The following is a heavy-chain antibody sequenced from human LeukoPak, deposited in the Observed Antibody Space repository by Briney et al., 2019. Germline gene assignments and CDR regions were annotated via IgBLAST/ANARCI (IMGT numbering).Heavy chain of an antibody. CDR3: ARAGIVATIFRYYYYYGMDV. V-gene: IGHV4-34*12. CDR1: GGSFSGYY. Sequence: SETLSLTCAVYGGSFSGYYWSWIGQPPGKGLEWIGEIIHSGSTNYNPSLRSRVTISVDTSKNQFSLKLSSVTAADTAVYYCARAGIVATIFRYYYYYGMDVWGQGTTVTVSS. D-gene: IGHD5-12*01. J-gene: IGHJ6*02. CDR2: IIHSGST.